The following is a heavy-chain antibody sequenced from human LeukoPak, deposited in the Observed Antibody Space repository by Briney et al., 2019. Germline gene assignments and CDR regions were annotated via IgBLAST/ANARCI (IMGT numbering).Heavy chain of an antibody. CDR2: INHSGST. D-gene: IGHD2-2*01. V-gene: IGHV4-34*01. Sequence: SETLSLTCAVCGGSFSGYYWSWIRQPPGKGLEWIGEINHSGSTNYNPSLKSRVTISVDTSKNQFSLKLSSVTAADTAVYYCARAGLVPAATDAFDIWGQGTMVTVSS. J-gene: IGHJ3*02. CDR3: ARAGLVPAATDAFDI. CDR1: GGSFSGYY.